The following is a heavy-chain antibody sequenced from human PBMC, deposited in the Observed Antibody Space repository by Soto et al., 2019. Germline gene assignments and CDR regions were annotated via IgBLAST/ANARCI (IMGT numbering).Heavy chain of an antibody. D-gene: IGHD3-16*01. J-gene: IGHJ4*02. CDR3: ARGPYDYVWGRAPTHFDF. Sequence: GGSLRLSCAASGFTFSDYYMSWICQAPGKGLEWVSYISSSGSTIYYADSVKGRFTISRDNAKNSLYLQMNSLRAEDTAVYYCARGPYDYVWGRAPTHFDFRGQGTLVTVSS. V-gene: IGHV3-11*01. CDR1: GFTFSDYY. CDR2: ISSSGSTI.